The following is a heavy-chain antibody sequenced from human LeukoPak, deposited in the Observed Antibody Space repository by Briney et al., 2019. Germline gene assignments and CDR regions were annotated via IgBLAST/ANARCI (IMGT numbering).Heavy chain of an antibody. CDR3: ASQYYDFWSGYSPYSYYMDV. V-gene: IGHV4-34*01. CDR2: INHSGST. J-gene: IGHJ6*03. D-gene: IGHD3-3*01. CDR1: GGSFSGYY. Sequence: SETLSLTCAVYGGSFSGYYWSWIRQPPGKGLEWIGEINHSGSTNYNPSLKNRVTISVDTSKNQFSLKLSSVTAADTAVYYCASQYYDFWSGYSPYSYYMDVWGKGTTVTVSS.